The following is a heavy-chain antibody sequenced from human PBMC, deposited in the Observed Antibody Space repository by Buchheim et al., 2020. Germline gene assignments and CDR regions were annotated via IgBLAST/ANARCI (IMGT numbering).Heavy chain of an antibody. CDR2: INTDGSSA. Sequence: EVQLVESGGGLVESGGSLRLSCAASGFTFSRYWMHWVRQAPGKGLVWVSRINTDGSSADYADSAKGRFTISSATAKNTPYLQMNSLRVEDTAVYYCARVSDSSWGKFWGQGTL. CDR3: ARVSDSSWGKF. J-gene: IGHJ4*02. D-gene: IGHD7-27*01. V-gene: IGHV3-74*01. CDR1: GFTFSRYW.